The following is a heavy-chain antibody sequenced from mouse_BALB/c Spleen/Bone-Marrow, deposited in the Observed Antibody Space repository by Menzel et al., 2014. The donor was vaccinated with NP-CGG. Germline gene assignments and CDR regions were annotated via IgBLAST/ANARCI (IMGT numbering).Heavy chain of an antibody. CDR2: IINKAYGYTT. V-gene: IGHV7-3*02. CDR3: ARFPMDY. CDR1: GFTFTDYY. Sequence: EVKVVESGGGLVQPGGSLRLSCTTSGFTFTDYYMSWVRQPPGKALEWLAFIINKAYGYTTEYSASVRGRFTISRDNSQSILYLQMNTLRAEDSATYYCARFPMDYWGQGTSVTVSS. J-gene: IGHJ4*01.